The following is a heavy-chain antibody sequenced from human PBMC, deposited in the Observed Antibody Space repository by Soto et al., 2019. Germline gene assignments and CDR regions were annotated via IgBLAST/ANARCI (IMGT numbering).Heavy chain of an antibody. Sequence: GGSLRLSCAASGFTFNIYAMTWVRQAPGKGLEWVSTTGATGRTTYYSDAVKGRFTVSRDNSKNTLDLQMSNLRAEDTAVYYCATVHNTSRSFDYWGQGTLVTVSS. CDR2: TGATGRTT. CDR3: ATVHNTSRSFDY. D-gene: IGHD1-20*01. J-gene: IGHJ4*02. CDR1: GFTFNIYA. V-gene: IGHV3-23*01.